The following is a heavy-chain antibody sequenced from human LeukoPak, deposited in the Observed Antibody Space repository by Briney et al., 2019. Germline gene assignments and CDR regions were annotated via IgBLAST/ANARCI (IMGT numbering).Heavy chain of an antibody. J-gene: IGHJ6*02. CDR1: GYTFTSYD. D-gene: IGHD3-3*01. V-gene: IGHV1-8*01. CDR3: ARVAYGDFWSGYYYYYGMAV. CDR2: MNPNSGTT. Sequence: ASVKVSCKASGYTFTSYDINWVRQATGQGVEWMGWMNPNSGTTRYAHNFQGRVTMTRNTSISTAYMELSSLRSQDTTLYYCARVAYGDFWSGYYYYYGMAVCGQGSTLTVSS.